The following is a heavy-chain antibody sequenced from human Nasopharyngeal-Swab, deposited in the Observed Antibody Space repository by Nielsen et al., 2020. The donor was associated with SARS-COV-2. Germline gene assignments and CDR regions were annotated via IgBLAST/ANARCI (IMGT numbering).Heavy chain of an antibody. CDR2: IDMRGRTT. CDR1: GFTFSNYW. Sequence: GGSLRLSCATSGFTFSNYWMHWVRQAPGEGLEWVARIDMRGRTTTHADSVKGRFTISRDNAKNTLSLQMNSLTPADTAVYFCVRGPVEGATGYFQFWGQGTLVTVSS. J-gene: IGHJ1*01. CDR3: VRGPVEGATGYFQF. D-gene: IGHD1-26*01. V-gene: IGHV3-74*03.